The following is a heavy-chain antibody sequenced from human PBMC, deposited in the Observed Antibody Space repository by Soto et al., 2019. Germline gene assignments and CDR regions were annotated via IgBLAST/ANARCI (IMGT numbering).Heavy chain of an antibody. D-gene: IGHD6-25*01. V-gene: IGHV3-21*01. CDR2: ISSSSSYI. CDR1: GFTFSSYS. Sequence: GGSLRLSCAASGFTFSSYSMNWVRQAPGKGLEWVSSISSSSSYIYYADSVKGRFTISRDNAKNSLYLQMNSLRAEDTAVYYCARDSPVLSGRKDPSDYYYYYGMDVWGQGTTVTV. CDR3: ARDSPVLSGRKDPSDYYYYYGMDV. J-gene: IGHJ6*02.